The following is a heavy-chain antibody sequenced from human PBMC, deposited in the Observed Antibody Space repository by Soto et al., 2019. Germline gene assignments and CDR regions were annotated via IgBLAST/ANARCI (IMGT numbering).Heavy chain of an antibody. V-gene: IGHV3-21*01. Sequence: EMQLVESGGALVKPGGSLRLSCAASGFTFSNYAMNWVRQAPGKGLEWVSSISSGSSFISYADSVKGRFTISRDNANKSRKREGNRIKAEARALSSCARGGGQIYAFWRGDPTNLGDQGTMFTVSS. CDR3: ARGGGQIYAFWRGDPTNL. D-gene: IGHD3-3*01. CDR2: ISSGSSFI. CDR1: GFTFSNYA. J-gene: IGHJ3*01.